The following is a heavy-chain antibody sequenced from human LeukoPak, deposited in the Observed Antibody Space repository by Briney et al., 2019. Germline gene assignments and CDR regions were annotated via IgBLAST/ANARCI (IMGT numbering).Heavy chain of an antibody. D-gene: IGHD5-18*01. CDR3: ARDRWAQSPLWFNPKQENWFDP. CDR1: GYTFTGYY. Sequence: ASVKVSCKASGYTFTGYYMHWVRQAPGQGLEWMGWINTNTGNPTYAQGFTGRFVFSLDTSVSTAYLQISSLKAEDTAVYYCARDRWAQSPLWFNPKQENWFDPWGQGTLVTVSS. V-gene: IGHV7-4-1*02. J-gene: IGHJ5*02. CDR2: INTNTGNP.